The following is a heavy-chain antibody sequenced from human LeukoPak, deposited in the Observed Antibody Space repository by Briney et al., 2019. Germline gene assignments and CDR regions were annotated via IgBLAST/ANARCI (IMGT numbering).Heavy chain of an antibody. CDR2: ISYDGSNK. CDR1: GFTFSSYA. V-gene: IGHV3-30-3*01. J-gene: IGHJ4*02. D-gene: IGHD3-22*01. Sequence: GGSLRLSCAASGFTFSSYAMHWVRQAPGKGLEWVAVISYDGSNKYHADSVKGRFTISRDNSKNTLYLQMNSLRAEDTAVYYCAREVGNYYDSSGYPGLFDYWGQGTLVTVSS. CDR3: AREVGNYYDSSGYPGLFDY.